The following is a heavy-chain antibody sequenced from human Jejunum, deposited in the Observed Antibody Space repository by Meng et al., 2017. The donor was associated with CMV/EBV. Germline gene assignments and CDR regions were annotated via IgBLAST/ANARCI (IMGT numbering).Heavy chain of an antibody. CDR2: IYSSDST. CDR3: ARDRGQGGFFDY. Sequence: DVQLVESGGGLVQPGGSLRLSCTASGFNIGAMYMAWVRQLPGKGLDWVSVIYSSDSTYYADSVKGRFIISRDSSRNTVSLQMNNLRVDDTAVYYCARDRGQGGFFDYWGQGALVTVSS. J-gene: IGHJ4*02. CDR1: GFNIGAMY. D-gene: IGHD3-16*01. V-gene: IGHV3-66*01.